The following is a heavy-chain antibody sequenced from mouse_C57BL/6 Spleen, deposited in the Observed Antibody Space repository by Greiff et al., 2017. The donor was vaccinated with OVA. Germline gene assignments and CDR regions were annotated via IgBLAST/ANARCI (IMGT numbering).Heavy chain of an antibody. CDR2: INPNNGGT. CDR3: ARYGNYWYFDV. Sequence: VQLKQSGPELVKPGASVKIPCKASGYTFTDYNMDWVKQSHGKSLEWIGDINPNNGGTIYNQKFKGKATLTVDKSSSTAYMELRSLTSEDTAVYYCARYGNYWYFDVWGTGTTVTVSS. CDR1: GYTFTDYN. D-gene: IGHD2-1*01. J-gene: IGHJ1*03. V-gene: IGHV1-18*01.